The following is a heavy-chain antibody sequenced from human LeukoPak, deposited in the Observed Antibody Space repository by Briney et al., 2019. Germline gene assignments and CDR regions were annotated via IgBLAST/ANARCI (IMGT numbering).Heavy chain of an antibody. J-gene: IGHJ3*02. V-gene: IGHV1-18*01. Sequence: ASVKVSCKASGYTFTIYGISWVRQAPGQGLEWMGWISAYNGNTNYAQKLQGRVTMTTDTSTSTAYMELRSLRSDGTAVYYCARALRVHARPRNSGWSQEAFDIWGQGTMVTVSS. CDR3: ARALRVHARPRNSGWSQEAFDI. D-gene: IGHD6-19*01. CDR1: GYTFTIYG. CDR2: ISAYNGNT.